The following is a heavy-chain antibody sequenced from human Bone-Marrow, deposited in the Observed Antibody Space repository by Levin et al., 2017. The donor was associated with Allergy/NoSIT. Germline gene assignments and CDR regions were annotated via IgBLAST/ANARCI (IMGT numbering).Heavy chain of an antibody. V-gene: IGHV3-33*01. CDR1: GFKFDTYG. D-gene: IGHD3-16*01. CDR2: IWYDGSRR. J-gene: IGHJ6*02. CDR3: VRDSGLYGLDV. Sequence: GESLKISCETSGFKFDTYGMHWVRQAPGKGLEWAAVIWYDGSRRYHGGPVEGRFTISRDNTKNMVFLQMNSLRAEDTALYYCVRDSGLYGLDVWGQGTTVTVSS.